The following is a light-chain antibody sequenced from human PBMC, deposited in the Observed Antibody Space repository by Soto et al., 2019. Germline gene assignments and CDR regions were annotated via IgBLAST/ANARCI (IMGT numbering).Light chain of an antibody. CDR1: QSLRSSY. V-gene: IGKV3-20*01. J-gene: IGKJ2*01. Sequence: DIVLTQSPVTLSLSPGERATLSCRASQSLRSSYLAWYQQKPGQAPRLLMYGASNRATGFPDRFSGSGSGTDFTITISRLETDDFAVYYCHCQQFDNSPLYTFGQGTKLEIK. CDR2: GAS. CDR3: QQFDNSPLYT.